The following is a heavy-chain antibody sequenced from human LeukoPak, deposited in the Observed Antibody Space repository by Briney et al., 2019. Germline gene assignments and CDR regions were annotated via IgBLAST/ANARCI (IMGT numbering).Heavy chain of an antibody. CDR3: AKGRTWIRLWHSIGY. Sequence: PGGSQRLSCAASGFTFSSCAMTWVRQAPGKGLEWVSVISGSGGSTYYADSVKGRFNITRDNSKNTLYLQMNSLRAEDTAVYYCAKGRTWIRLWHSIGYWGQGTLVTVSS. D-gene: IGHD5-18*01. J-gene: IGHJ4*02. CDR2: ISGSGGST. CDR1: GFTFSSCA. V-gene: IGHV3-23*01.